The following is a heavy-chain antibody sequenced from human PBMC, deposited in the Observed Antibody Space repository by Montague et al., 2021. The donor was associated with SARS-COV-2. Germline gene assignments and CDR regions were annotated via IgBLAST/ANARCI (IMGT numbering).Heavy chain of an antibody. CDR2: IYTTGST. CDR3: ARDDFRWDFDC. J-gene: IGHJ4*02. D-gene: IGHD2/OR15-2a*01. CDR1: GGSISSGDYY. Sequence: TLSLTCTVSGGSISSGDYYWSWIRQPAGKGLEWIGRIYTTGSTNYNPSLKSRLTISLDTSKNQFSLKLSSVTAADTAVYYCARDDFRWDFDCWGQGTLVTVSS. V-gene: IGHV4-61*02.